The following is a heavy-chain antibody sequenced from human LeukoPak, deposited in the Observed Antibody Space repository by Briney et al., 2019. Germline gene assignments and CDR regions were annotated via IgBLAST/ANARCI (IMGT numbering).Heavy chain of an antibody. J-gene: IGHJ6*03. CDR2: IKQDGSEK. D-gene: IGHD3-3*01. CDR3: ARSGYDFWSGYPLSYYYYMDV. V-gene: IGHV3-7*01. CDR1: GFTFSSYW. Sequence: GGSLRLSCAASGFTFSSYWMSWVRQAPGKGLEWVANIKQDGSEKYYVDSVKGRFTISRDNAKNSLYLQMNSLRAEDTAVYYCARSGYDFWSGYPLSYYYYMDVWGKGPRSPSP.